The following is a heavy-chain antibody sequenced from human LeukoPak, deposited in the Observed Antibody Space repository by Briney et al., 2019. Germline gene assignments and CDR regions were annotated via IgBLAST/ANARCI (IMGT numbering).Heavy chain of an antibody. J-gene: IGHJ5*02. D-gene: IGHD5-12*01. CDR3: ARFSGNGYDYSWLDP. CDR2: IYRSGST. CDR1: GDSLSTYY. V-gene: IGHV4-4*07. Sequence: PSETLSLTCPVSGDSLSTYYWSWIRQPAGKGLEWIGRIYRSGSTNYNPSLKSRVTMSVDTSKNQFSLKLSSVTAADTAVYYCARFSGNGYDYSWLDPWGQGTLVTVSS.